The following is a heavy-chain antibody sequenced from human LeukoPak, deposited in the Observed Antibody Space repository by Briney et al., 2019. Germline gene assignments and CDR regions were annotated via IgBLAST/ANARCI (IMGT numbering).Heavy chain of an antibody. J-gene: IGHJ4*02. V-gene: IGHV3-21*01. CDR2: ISGTTTYI. CDR3: ARDGGSVGTTAVSLDY. CDR1: GFTFSFYS. Sequence: GGSLRLSCAASGFTFSFYSMNWVRQAPGKGLEWLSSISGTTTYIYYADSVKGRFTISRDNAKNSLFLEMSSLRAEDTAVYYCARDGGSVGTTAVSLDYWGQGTLVTVSS. D-gene: IGHD1-26*01.